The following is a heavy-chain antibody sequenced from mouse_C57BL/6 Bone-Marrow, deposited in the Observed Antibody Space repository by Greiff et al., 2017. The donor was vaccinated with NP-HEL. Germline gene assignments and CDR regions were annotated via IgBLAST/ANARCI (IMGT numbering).Heavy chain of an antibody. CDR1: GFTFSSYA. CDR2: ISAGGSYT. D-gene: IGHD1-1*01. Sequence: EVQGVESGGGLAKPGGSLKLSCAASGFTFSSYAMSWVRQTPEQRLEWVATISAGGSYTYYPDNVKGRVTISRDNAKNTLYLQMSHLKSEDTAMYYCAGAVPLYYGSSYGYFDVWGTGTTVTVSS. J-gene: IGHJ1*03. CDR3: AGAVPLYYGSSYGYFDV. V-gene: IGHV5-4*01.